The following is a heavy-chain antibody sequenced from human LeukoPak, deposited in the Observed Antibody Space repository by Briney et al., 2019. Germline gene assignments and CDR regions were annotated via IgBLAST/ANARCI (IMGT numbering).Heavy chain of an antibody. Sequence: GGSLRLSCAASGFTFSDYYMSWIRQAPGKGLEWVSYISSSSSYTNYADSVKGRFTISRDNAKNSLYLQTNSLRLEDTAVYYCANDYDYFGYWGQGTLVTVSS. CDR3: ANDYDYFGY. J-gene: IGHJ4*02. CDR1: GFTFSDYY. D-gene: IGHD4-17*01. V-gene: IGHV3-11*03. CDR2: ISSSSSYT.